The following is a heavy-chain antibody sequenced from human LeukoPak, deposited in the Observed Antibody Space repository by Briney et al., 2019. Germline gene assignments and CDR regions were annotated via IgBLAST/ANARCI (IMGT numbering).Heavy chain of an antibody. CDR3: ARVGDHFHWNLDL. J-gene: IGHJ2*01. Sequence: GGSLRLSCAASGFTASTYYMNWFRQAPGKGLEWVSIIYSGGTTYYADSVKGRLTISRDTSKNTLSLQMNSLRAEDTAVYFCARVGDHFHWNLDLWGRGTLVTVSS. CDR2: IYSGGTT. V-gene: IGHV3-53*01. D-gene: IGHD3-3*02. CDR1: GFTASTYY.